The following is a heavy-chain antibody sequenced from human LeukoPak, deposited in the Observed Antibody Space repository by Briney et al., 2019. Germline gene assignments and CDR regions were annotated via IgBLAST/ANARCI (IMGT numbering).Heavy chain of an antibody. CDR3: ARGASAAGGGGFDY. CDR1: GFTVSSNY. D-gene: IGHD6-13*01. V-gene: IGHV3-53*01. J-gene: IGHJ4*02. CDR2: IYSGGST. Sequence: GGSLRLSCAASGFTVSSNYMSWVRQAPGKGLEWVSVIYSGGSTYYADSVKGRFTISRDNSKNTLYLQMNSLRAEDTAVYYCARGASAAGGGGFDYWGQGTLVTVSS.